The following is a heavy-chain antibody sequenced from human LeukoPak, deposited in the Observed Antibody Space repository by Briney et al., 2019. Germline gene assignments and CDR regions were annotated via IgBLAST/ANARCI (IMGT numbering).Heavy chain of an antibody. Sequence: SETLSLTCAVYGGSLSEYYWSWIRQPPGKGLEWIGEINHSLSTNYNPSLKSRVALSVDTSKNQASLKLSSVTAADTAVYYCARQRDCSGANCYFSRFNFQHWGLGTLVTVSS. J-gene: IGHJ1*01. CDR3: ARQRDCSGANCYFSRFNFQH. V-gene: IGHV4-34*01. CDR2: INHSLST. D-gene: IGHD2-15*01. CDR1: GGSLSEYY.